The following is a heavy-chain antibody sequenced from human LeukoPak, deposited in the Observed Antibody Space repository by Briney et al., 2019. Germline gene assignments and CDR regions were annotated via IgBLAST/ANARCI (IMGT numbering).Heavy chain of an antibody. CDR2: ISNSGGTT. D-gene: IGHD1-26*01. CDR3: AKRGGSGSYSGYFDY. J-gene: IGHJ4*02. CDR1: GFTFSNYA. Sequence: GGSLRLSCAASGFTFSNYAMNWVRQAPGKGLEWVSAISNSGGTTYYADSVKGQFTISRDNSKNTLYLQMNSLRAEDTAIYYCAKRGGSGSYSGYFDYWGQGTLVTVSS. V-gene: IGHV3-23*01.